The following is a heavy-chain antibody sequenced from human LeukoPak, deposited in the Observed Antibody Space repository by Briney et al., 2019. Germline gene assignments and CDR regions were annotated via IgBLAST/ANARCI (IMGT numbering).Heavy chain of an antibody. CDR3: ARDVSPCGITMFRAVAIDY. CDR1: GLTFSSYS. D-gene: IGHD3-10*01. J-gene: IGHJ4*02. CDR2: ISSSSSYV. Sequence: PGGSMRPSCAASGLTFSSYSMNWVRQAPGKGLEWVSSISSSSSYVYYADSVKGRFTISRDNAKNSLYLQMDSLRAEDTALYYCARDVSPCGITMFRAVAIDYWGQGTLVTVSS. V-gene: IGHV3-21*01.